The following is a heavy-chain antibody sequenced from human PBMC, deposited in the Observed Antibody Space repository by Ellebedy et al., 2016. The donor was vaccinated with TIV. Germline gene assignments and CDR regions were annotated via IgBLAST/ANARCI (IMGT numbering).Heavy chain of an antibody. J-gene: IGHJ5*02. D-gene: IGHD2-2*01. Sequence: MPSETLSLTCTVPGGPISSYYWSWIRQHAGKGLEWIRRIYTSGSTNYNPSLKSRVTMSVDTSKNQFSLKPSSVTAADTAVYYCAAGWVPDAPLQPWGQGTLVTVSS. CDR2: IYTSGST. V-gene: IGHV4-4*07. CDR3: AAGWVPDAPLQP. CDR1: GGPISSYY.